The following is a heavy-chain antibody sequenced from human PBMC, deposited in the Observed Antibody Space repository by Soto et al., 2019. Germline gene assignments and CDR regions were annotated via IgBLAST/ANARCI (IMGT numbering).Heavy chain of an antibody. Sequence: PSETLSLTCAVSGGSISSSNLWSWVRQSPGRGLEWIGSINYSGTTYYNPSLKSRVTISVDTSKSQFSLKVSSVTAIDTAVYYCASVLYSGSPTTTFDYWGQGTLVTVSS. V-gene: IGHV4-39*01. D-gene: IGHD1-26*01. CDR1: GGSISSSNL. CDR2: INYSGTT. CDR3: ASVLYSGSPTTTFDY. J-gene: IGHJ4*02.